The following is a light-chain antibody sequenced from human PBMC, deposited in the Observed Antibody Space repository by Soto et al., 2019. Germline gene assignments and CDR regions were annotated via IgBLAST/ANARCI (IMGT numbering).Light chain of an antibody. J-gene: IGKJ1*01. V-gene: IGKV3D-7*01. CDR1: QSVSSSY. Sequence: EIVLTQSPATLSLSPGERATLSCRASQSVSSSYSSWYQQKPGQAPRLLIYGASTRATGIPARFSGSGSGTDFTLTISSLQPEDFAVYYCQQDYNLPWTFGQGTKVDIK. CDR2: GAS. CDR3: QQDYNLPWT.